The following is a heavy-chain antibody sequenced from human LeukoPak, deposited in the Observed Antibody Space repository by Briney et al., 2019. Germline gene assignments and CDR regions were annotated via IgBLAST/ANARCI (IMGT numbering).Heavy chain of an antibody. CDR1: TDTFRKYG. Sequence: SVKVSCKASTDTFRKYGISWVRQAPGQGLEWMGGIIAIFGRANYAQKFQGRVTMTRDTSTSTVYMELSSLRSEDTAVYYCARGRNYYDSSRYYYEGDAFDIWGQGTMVTVSS. J-gene: IGHJ3*02. CDR3: ARGRNYYDSSRYYYEGDAFDI. CDR2: IIAIFGRA. D-gene: IGHD3-22*01. V-gene: IGHV1-69*05.